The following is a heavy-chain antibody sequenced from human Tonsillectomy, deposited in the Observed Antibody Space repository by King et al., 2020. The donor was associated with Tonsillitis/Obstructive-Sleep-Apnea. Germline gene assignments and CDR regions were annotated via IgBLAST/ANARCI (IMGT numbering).Heavy chain of an antibody. V-gene: IGHV3-23*04. D-gene: IGHD1-26*01. CDR1: GFTFSSYA. J-gene: IGHJ4*02. CDR2: ISASGGTK. Sequence: VQLVESGGGLVQPGGSLRLSCAVSGFTFSSYAMTWVRQAPGKGLEWVSLISASGGTKYYADSVKGRFTISRDNSKNTLYLQMNSLRAEDTAIYYCAKHIAGGSYFDYWGQGTLVTVSS. CDR3: AKHIAGGSYFDY.